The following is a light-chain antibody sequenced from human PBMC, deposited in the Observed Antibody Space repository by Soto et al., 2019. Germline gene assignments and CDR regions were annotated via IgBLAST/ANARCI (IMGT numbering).Light chain of an antibody. Sequence: EIVMTQSPATLSVSPVERATLSCRASQSVSSYLAWYQQKPGQTPRLLIYDASRRATGIPDRFSGSGSGADFTLTISRLEPEDFAVYYCQQYGSSPWTFGQGTKVDIK. CDR3: QQYGSSPWT. V-gene: IGKV3-20*01. CDR2: DAS. CDR1: QSVSSY. J-gene: IGKJ1*01.